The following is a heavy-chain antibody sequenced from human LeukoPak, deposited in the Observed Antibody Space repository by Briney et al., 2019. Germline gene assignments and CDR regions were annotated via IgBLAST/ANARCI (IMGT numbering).Heavy chain of an antibody. V-gene: IGHV3-23*01. D-gene: IGHD6-19*01. Sequence: GGSLRLSCAGSGFTFSSYAMYWVRQAPGKGLEWVSSISDSGATTYYTDSVKGRFTISRDNSKNTLYLQMNSLRADDTAVYYCAKAFSSGRGYWGQGTLVSVSS. CDR2: ISDSGATT. J-gene: IGHJ4*02. CDR1: GFTFSSYA. CDR3: AKAFSSGRGY.